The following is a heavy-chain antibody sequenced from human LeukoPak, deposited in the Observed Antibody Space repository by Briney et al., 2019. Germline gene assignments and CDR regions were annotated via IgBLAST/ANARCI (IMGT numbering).Heavy chain of an antibody. Sequence: PGGSLRLSCAASGFTFSSYSMNWVRQAPGKGLEWVAVVSDDGTNKYYADSLKGRFTISRDNSKNTLYLQMNSLRAEDTAVYYCARDFTMAGNAFDIWGQGIMVTVSS. CDR3: ARDFTMAGNAFDI. CDR2: VSDDGTNK. D-gene: IGHD6-19*01. V-gene: IGHV3-30*03. J-gene: IGHJ3*02. CDR1: GFTFSSYS.